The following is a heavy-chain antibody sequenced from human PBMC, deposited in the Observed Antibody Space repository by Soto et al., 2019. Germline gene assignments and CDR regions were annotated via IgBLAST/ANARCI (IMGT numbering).Heavy chain of an antibody. Sequence: PGGSLRLSCAASGFTFSSYGMHWVRQAPGKGLEWVAVIWYDGSNKYYADSVKGRFTISRDNSKNTLYLQMNSLRAEDTAVYYCARPLWRNDYNWGYFDLWGRGTLVTVSS. D-gene: IGHD4-4*01. CDR2: IWYDGSNK. V-gene: IGHV3-33*01. J-gene: IGHJ2*01. CDR3: ARPLWRNDYNWGYFDL. CDR1: GFTFSSYG.